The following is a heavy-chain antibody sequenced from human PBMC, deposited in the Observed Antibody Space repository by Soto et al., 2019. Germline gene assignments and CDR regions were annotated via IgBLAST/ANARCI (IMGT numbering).Heavy chain of an antibody. CDR1: GYTFTSYG. CDR3: ALFAAAAGYYYYGMHV. D-gene: IGHD6-13*01. Sequence: QVQLVQSGAEVKKPGASVKVSCKASGYTFTSYGISCVRQAPGQGLEWMGWISAYNGNTNYAQKLQGRVTMTTDTSTSTAYMELRSLRSDDTAVYYCALFAAAAGYYYYGMHVWGQGPTVTVSS. J-gene: IGHJ6*02. CDR2: ISAYNGNT. V-gene: IGHV1-18*01.